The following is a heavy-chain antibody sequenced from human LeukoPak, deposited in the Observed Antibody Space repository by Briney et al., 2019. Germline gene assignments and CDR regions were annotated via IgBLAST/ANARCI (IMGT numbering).Heavy chain of an antibody. J-gene: IGHJ4*02. CDR3: AKHPEGSSGFFDY. D-gene: IGHD3-22*01. CDR2: ISGSGGST. Sequence: PGGSLRLPCAASGFTFSSYAMSWVRQAPGKGLEWVSAISGSGGSTYYADSVKGRFTISRGNSKNTLYLQMNSLRAEDTAVYYCAKHPEGSSGFFDYWGQGTLVTVSS. V-gene: IGHV3-23*01. CDR1: GFTFSSYA.